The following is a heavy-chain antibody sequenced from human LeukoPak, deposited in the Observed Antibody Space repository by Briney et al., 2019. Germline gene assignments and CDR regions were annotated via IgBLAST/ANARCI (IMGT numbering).Heavy chain of an antibody. CDR2: MSGSGDGT. Sequence: PGGSLRLPCAASGFAFSNFAMSWVRQAPGKGLEWVSAMSGSGDGTYYADSVKGRFTISRDNAKNSLCLQMDSLRAEDTAVYYCATDSPETAAFDYWGQGTTVTVSS. V-gene: IGHV3-23*01. J-gene: IGHJ4*03. CDR3: ATDSPETAAFDY. D-gene: IGHD1-1*01. CDR1: GFAFSNFA.